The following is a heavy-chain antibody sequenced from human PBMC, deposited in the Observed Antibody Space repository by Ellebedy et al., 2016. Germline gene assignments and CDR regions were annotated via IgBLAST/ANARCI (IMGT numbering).Heavy chain of an antibody. CDR1: GFTFSSYS. J-gene: IGHJ4*02. Sequence: GGSLRLSXAASGFTFSSYSMNWVRQAPGKGLEWVSYISSSSSTIYYADSVKGRFTISRDNAKNSLYLQMNSLRDEDTAVYYCARAEEDYYDSSGYYYFNYWGQGTLVTVSS. V-gene: IGHV3-48*02. CDR3: ARAEEDYYDSSGYYYFNY. CDR2: ISSSSSTI. D-gene: IGHD3-22*01.